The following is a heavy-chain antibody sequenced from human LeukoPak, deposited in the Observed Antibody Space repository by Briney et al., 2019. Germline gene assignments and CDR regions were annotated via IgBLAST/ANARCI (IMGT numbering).Heavy chain of an antibody. Sequence: PSQTLSLTCTVSGGSISSDGYYWSWIRQHPGKGLEWIGYIYYSGSTYYNPSLKSRVTISVDTSKNQFSLKLSSVTAADTAVYYCARESSPSGYDFSYYFDYWGQGTLVTVSS. CDR3: ARESSPSGYDFSYYFDY. CDR2: IYYSGST. CDR1: GGSISSDGYY. D-gene: IGHD5-12*01. V-gene: IGHV4-31*03. J-gene: IGHJ4*02.